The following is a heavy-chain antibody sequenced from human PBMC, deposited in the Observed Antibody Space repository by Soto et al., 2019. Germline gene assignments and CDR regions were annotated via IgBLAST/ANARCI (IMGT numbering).Heavy chain of an antibody. V-gene: IGHV4-39*01. D-gene: IGHD2-8*01. J-gene: IGHJ3*02. CDR2: IYYSGST. CDR1: GGSISSSSYY. CDR3: ARRGYYAISAFDI. Sequence: SETLSLTCTVSGGSISSSSYYWGWIRQPPGKGLEWIRSIYYSGSTYYNPSLKSRVTISVDTSKNQFFLKLSSVTAADTAVYYCARRGYYAISAFDIWGQGTMVTVSS.